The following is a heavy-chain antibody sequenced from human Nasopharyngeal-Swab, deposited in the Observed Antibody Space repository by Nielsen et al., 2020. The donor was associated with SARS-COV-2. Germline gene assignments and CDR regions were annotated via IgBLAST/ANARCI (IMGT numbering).Heavy chain of an antibody. CDR2: ISSSSSYI. V-gene: IGHV3-21*01. J-gene: IGHJ3*02. Sequence: VRQAPGKGLEWVSSISSSSSYIYYADSVKGRFTISRDNAKNSLYLQMNSLRAEDTAVYYCARGLSLVGATNDAFDIWGQGTTVTVSS. D-gene: IGHD1-26*01. CDR3: ARGLSLVGATNDAFDI.